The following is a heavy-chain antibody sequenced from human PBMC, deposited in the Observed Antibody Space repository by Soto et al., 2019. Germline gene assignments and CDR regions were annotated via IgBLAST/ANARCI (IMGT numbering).Heavy chain of an antibody. CDR3: ARQQWLVLNAFDI. V-gene: IGHV4-59*08. CDR1: GGSINNYY. Sequence: SETLSLTCSVSGGSINNYYWSWIRQPPGKGLEWIGYIYYSGTTNYNPSLKSRVTISVDTSKNQFSLKLSSVTAADTAVYYCARQQWLVLNAFDIWGQGTMVTVSS. CDR2: IYYSGTT. D-gene: IGHD6-19*01. J-gene: IGHJ3*02.